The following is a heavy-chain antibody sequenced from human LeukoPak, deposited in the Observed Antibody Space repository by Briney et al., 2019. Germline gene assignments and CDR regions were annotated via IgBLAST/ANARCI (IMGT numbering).Heavy chain of an antibody. CDR3: AKSYFGSGTNYPYDY. CDR1: GFTFSSYA. J-gene: IGHJ4*02. V-gene: IGHV3-23*01. CDR2: ISGSGGTT. Sequence: GGSLRLSCAASGFTFSSYAMNWVRQAPGKGLEWVSVISGSGGTTHFADSVKGRFTISRDNSKNTLYLQMNSLRPEDTAVYYCAKSYFGSGTNYPYDYWGQGTLVTVSS. D-gene: IGHD3-10*01.